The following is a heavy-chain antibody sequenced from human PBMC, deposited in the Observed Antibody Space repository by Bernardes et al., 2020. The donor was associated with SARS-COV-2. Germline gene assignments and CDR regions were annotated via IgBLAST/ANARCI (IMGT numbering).Heavy chain of an antibody. J-gene: IGHJ6*02. CDR3: ARDRLYYDFWSGYYSTYYGMDV. CDR1: GFTFRSYG. CDR2: IWYDGSNK. D-gene: IGHD3-3*01. Sequence: VGSLILSCAASGFTFRSYGMHWVRQAPGQGLEWVAVIWYDGSNKYYADSVKGRFTISRDNSKNTLYLQMNSLRAEDTAVYYCARDRLYYDFWSGYYSTYYGMDVWGQGTTVTVSS. V-gene: IGHV3-33*01.